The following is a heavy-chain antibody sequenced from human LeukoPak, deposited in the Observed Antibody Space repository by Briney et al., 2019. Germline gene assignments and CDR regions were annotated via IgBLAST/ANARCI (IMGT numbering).Heavy chain of an antibody. Sequence: SETLSLTCTVSGGSNYWSWIRQPPGKALGWIAYIHYSGSPHYNPSLKSRVTISIDTSKNQFSLNLNSVTAADTAVYYCARHSNWNGGVDWFDPWGQGTQVTVSS. CDR3: ARHSNWNGGVDWFDP. V-gene: IGHV4-59*08. J-gene: IGHJ5*02. CDR1: GGSNY. CDR2: IHYSGSP. D-gene: IGHD1-20*01.